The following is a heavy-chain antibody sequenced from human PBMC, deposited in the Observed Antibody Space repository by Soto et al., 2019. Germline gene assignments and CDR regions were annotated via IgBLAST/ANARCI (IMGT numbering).Heavy chain of an antibody. CDR2: IKQDGSEK. D-gene: IGHD1-20*01. J-gene: IGHJ6*02. CDR3: ARAITGTIYYYYGMDV. V-gene: IGHV3-7*01. CDR1: GFTFSSYW. Sequence: ESGGGLVQPGGSLRLSCAASGFTFSSYWMSWVRQAPGKGLEWVANIKQDGSEKYYVDSVKGRFTISRDNAKNSLYLQMNSLRAEDTAVYYCARAITGTIYYYYGMDVWGQGTTVTVSS.